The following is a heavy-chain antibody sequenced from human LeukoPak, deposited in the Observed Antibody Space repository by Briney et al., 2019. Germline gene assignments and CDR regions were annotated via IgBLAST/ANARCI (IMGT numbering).Heavy chain of an antibody. CDR3: ARDKVTGASYFDY. CDR2: IKQDGGEI. CDR1: GFTFSNHW. D-gene: IGHD7-27*01. V-gene: IGHV3-7*01. J-gene: IGHJ4*02. Sequence: GGSLRLSCAASGFTFSNHWMSWVRQTPGEALEWVANIKQDGGEIYYLDSVKGRFTISRDNAKNSLYLQMNSLRGDDTAVYYCARDKVTGASYFDYWGQGTLVTVSS.